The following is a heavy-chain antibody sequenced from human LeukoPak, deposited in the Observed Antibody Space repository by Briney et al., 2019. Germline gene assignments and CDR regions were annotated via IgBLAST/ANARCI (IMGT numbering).Heavy chain of an antibody. CDR1: GYTFTGYY. J-gene: IGHJ4*02. CDR3: AREVDSSGYADY. CDR2: IIPILGIA. V-gene: IGHV1-69*04. Sequence: SVKVSCKASGYTFTGYYMHWVRQAPGQGLEWMGRIIPILGIANYAQKFQGRVTITADKSTSTAYMELSSLRSEDTAVYYCAREVDSSGYADYWGQGTLVTVSS. D-gene: IGHD3-22*01.